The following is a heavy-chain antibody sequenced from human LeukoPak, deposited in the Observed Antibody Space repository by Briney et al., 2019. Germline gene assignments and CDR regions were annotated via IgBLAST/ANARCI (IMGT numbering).Heavy chain of an antibody. Sequence: GGPLSLSCAASGFTSSSYWMSWVRQAPGKGLGWVANIKQDGSEKYYVDSVKGRFTISRDNAKNSLYLQMNSLRAEDTAVYYCARDVLLITGTFYYYYYGMDVWGQGTTVTVSS. CDR2: IKQDGSEK. CDR3: ARDVLLITGTFYYYYYGMDV. CDR1: GFTSSSYW. D-gene: IGHD1-7*01. V-gene: IGHV3-7*01. J-gene: IGHJ6*02.